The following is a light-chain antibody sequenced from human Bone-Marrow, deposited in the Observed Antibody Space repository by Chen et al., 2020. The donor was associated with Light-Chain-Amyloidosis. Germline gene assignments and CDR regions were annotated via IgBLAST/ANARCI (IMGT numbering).Light chain of an antibody. CDR1: RSVXXK. V-gene: IGKV3-15*01. CDR2: DTS. J-gene: IGKJ2*01. Sequence: TQXXXTLSVSPGXRATXPCRAXRSVXXKLAXYQQKXGQAPXLLIXDTSTRATGIXXRFSXXXSGXXFTLXXTSLXXEDXAVYXCHQEDTFGQGTKLEMK. CDR3: HQEDT.